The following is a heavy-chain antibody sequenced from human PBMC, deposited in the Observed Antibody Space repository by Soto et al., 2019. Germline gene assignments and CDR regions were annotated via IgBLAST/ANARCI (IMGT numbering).Heavy chain of an antibody. CDR1: GYTFTSYD. CDR3: ARGGYYYDSSGYYYPHNWFDP. J-gene: IGHJ5*02. CDR2: MNPNTGNT. Sequence: QVQLVQSGAEVKEPGASVKVSCKASGYTFTSYDINWVRQATGQGLEWMGWMNPNTGNTGYAQKFQGRVTMTRNTSISTAYMELSSLRSEDTAVYYCARGGYYYDSSGYYYPHNWFDPWGQGTLVTVSS. D-gene: IGHD3-22*01. V-gene: IGHV1-8*01.